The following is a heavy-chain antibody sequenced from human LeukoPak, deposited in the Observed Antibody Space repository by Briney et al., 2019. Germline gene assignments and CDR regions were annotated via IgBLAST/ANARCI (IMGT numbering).Heavy chain of an antibody. Sequence: PSETLSLTCNVSGGSISGYSWSWIRQPPGKGLEWIGYIADSGSTNYNPSLKSRVTISVDTSKNQFSLKLTSVTAADTAVYYCARRPGTRFDPWGQGTLVTVSS. D-gene: IGHD2-2*01. V-gene: IGHV4-59*08. CDR3: ARRPGTRFDP. CDR2: IADSGST. J-gene: IGHJ5*02. CDR1: GGSISGYS.